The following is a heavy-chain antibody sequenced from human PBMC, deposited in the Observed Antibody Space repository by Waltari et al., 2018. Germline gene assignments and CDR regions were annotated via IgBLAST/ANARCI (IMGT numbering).Heavy chain of an antibody. V-gene: IGHV3-23*01. CDR1: GFTFSSYA. CDR2: ISGSGGST. J-gene: IGHJ4*02. Sequence: EVQLLESGGGLVQPGGSLRLSCAASGFTFSSYAMSWVRQAPGKGLEWVSAISGSGGSTYYADSGKGRLTISRDNSKNTLYLQMNSLRAEDTAVYYCAKDLDFWSGYYAYWGQGTLVTVSS. CDR3: AKDLDFWSGYYAY. D-gene: IGHD3-3*01.